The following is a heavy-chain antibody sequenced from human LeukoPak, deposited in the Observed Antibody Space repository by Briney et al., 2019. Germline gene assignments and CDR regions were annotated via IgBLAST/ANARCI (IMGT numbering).Heavy chain of an antibody. CDR2: ISSTGSTM. CDR1: GFTFSSSS. D-gene: IGHD2-15*01. CDR3: ARDSQYCSGGSCYFAAIDY. Sequence: GGSLRLSCAASGFTFSSSSMNWVRQAPGKGLEWVSYISSTGSTMYYADSVKGRFTTSRDNARNSLYLQMSSLRAEDTAAYYCARDSQYCSGGSCYFAAIDYWGQGTLVTVSS. J-gene: IGHJ4*02. V-gene: IGHV3-48*01.